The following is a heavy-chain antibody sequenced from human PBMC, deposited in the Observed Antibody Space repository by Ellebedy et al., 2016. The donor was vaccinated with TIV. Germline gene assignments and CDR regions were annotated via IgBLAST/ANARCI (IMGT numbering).Heavy chain of an antibody. J-gene: IGHJ3*01. D-gene: IGHD4-17*01. CDR1: GFTFSSYW. V-gene: IGHV3-7*01. CDR3: VTDGSYGDYRPPTHAFEF. CDR2: INQDGSEK. Sequence: GGSLRLSCAAPGFTFSSYWMSWVRQVPGKGLEWVANINQDGSEKYYVDSVKGRFTISRDNAKKSLYLQMNGLGADDTAVYYCVTDGSYGDYRPPTHAFEFWGQGTMVTVSS.